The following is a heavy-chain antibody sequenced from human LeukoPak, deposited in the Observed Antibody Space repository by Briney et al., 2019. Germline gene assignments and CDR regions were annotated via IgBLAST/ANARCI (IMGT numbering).Heavy chain of an antibody. CDR1: GFTFSSYA. V-gene: IGHV3-48*01. CDR2: ISSSGSAI. D-gene: IGHD2-15*01. J-gene: IGHJ4*02. CDR3: VRVKGSYFDY. Sequence: GGSLRLSCAASGFTFSSYAMSWVRQAPGKGLEWVSYISSSGSAIYYVDSVKGRFTVSRDNAKNSLFLQMNSPRAEDTAVYYCVRVKGSYFDYWGQGALVTVSS.